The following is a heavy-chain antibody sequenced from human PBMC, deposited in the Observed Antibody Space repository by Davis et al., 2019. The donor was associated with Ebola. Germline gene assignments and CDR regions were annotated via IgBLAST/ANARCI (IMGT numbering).Heavy chain of an antibody. CDR1: GFTFSNYA. CDR3: ARSFHSGGIRTGFWDY. Sequence: PRGSLRLSCAVSGFTFSNYALHWVRQAPGKGLEWVAAISYDGNYIYYADSVRGRFTISREDSENTLYLQMNSLRAEDTALYHCARSFHSGGIRTGFWDYWGQGTLVTVSS. V-gene: IGHV3-30-3*01. J-gene: IGHJ4*02. CDR2: ISYDGNYI. D-gene: IGHD2-15*01.